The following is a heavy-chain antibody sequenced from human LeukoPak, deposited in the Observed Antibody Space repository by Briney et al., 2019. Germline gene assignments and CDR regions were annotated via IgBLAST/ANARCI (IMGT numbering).Heavy chain of an antibody. D-gene: IGHD3-22*01. J-gene: IGHJ3*02. Sequence: SVKVSCKASGGTFSSYAISWVRLAPGQGLEWMGGIIPIFGTANYAQKFQGRVTITADESTSTAYMELSSLRSEDTAVYYCARVITYYYDSSGYDDAFDIWGQGTMVTVSS. V-gene: IGHV1-69*13. CDR2: IIPIFGTA. CDR1: GGTFSSYA. CDR3: ARVITYYYDSSGYDDAFDI.